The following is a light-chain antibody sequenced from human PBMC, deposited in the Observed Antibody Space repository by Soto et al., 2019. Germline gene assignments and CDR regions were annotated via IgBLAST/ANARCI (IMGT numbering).Light chain of an antibody. V-gene: IGKV3-15*01. Sequence: EVVMSQSPATLSVAQGERATLSCRASQSVSSNLAWYQQKRGQAPRLLIYGASSRATGIPARFSGSGSGTEFTLTIGSLQSEDFAVYYCQQYNNWPRTFGHGTKVDI. CDR1: QSVSSN. CDR3: QQYNNWPRT. CDR2: GAS. J-gene: IGKJ2*01.